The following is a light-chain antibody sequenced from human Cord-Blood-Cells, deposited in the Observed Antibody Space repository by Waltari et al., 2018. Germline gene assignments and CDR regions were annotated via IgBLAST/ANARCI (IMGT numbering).Light chain of an antibody. J-gene: IGLJ2*01. CDR3: QAWDSSTAV. V-gene: IGLV3-1*01. CDR2: QDS. Sequence: SYELTQPPSVSVSPGQTASITCHGAKSGDKSACWYQQKPGQSPVLVIYQDSKRPSGIPERFSGSNSGNTATLTISGTQAMDEADYYCQAWDSSTAVFGGGTKLTVL. CDR1: KSGDKS.